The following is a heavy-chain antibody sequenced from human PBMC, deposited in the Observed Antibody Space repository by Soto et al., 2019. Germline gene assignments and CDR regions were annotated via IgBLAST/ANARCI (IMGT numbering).Heavy chain of an antibody. CDR2: ISAYNGNT. CDR3: ASLQPSTNWFDP. J-gene: IGHJ5*02. Sequence: QVQLVQSGAEVKKPGASVKVSCKASGYTFTSYGISWVRQAPGQGLEWMGWISAYNGNTNYAQKLQGRVTMTTDTITSTAYREMKGLRSDDTAVYYCASLQPSTNWFDPWGQGTLVTVSS. V-gene: IGHV1-18*01. D-gene: IGHD2-2*01. CDR1: GYTFTSYG.